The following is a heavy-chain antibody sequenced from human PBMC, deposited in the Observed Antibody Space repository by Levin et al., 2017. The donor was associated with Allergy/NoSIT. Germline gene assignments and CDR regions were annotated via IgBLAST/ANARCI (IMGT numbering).Heavy chain of an antibody. CDR1: GGSISSSSYY. J-gene: IGHJ6*02. CDR3: ARVDVEKFFYDSIGKPSGMEA. V-gene: IGHV4-39*07. CDR2: VYYSGSS. Sequence: SETLSLTCTVSGGSISSSSYYWGWIRQPPGKGLEWIASVYYSGSSYYNPSLKSRLTISVDTSKNQFSLKLRSVTAADMAVYYCARVDVEKFFYDSIGKPSGMEAWGQGPPVTASS. D-gene: IGHD3-22*01.